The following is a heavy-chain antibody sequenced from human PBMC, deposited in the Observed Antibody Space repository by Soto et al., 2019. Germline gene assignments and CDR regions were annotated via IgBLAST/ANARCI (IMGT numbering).Heavy chain of an antibody. CDR2: ISYDGSNK. Sequence: QVQLVESGGGVVQPGRSLRLSCAASGFTFSSYGMHWVRQAPGKGLEWVAVISYDGSNKYYADSVKGRFTISRYNSKNTLYLQMNSLRAEDTAVFYCAKDLSSTWNYYYGMDVWGQGTTVTVSS. D-gene: IGHD1-1*01. CDR3: AKDLSSTWNYYYGMDV. J-gene: IGHJ6*02. CDR1: GFTFSSYG. V-gene: IGHV3-30*18.